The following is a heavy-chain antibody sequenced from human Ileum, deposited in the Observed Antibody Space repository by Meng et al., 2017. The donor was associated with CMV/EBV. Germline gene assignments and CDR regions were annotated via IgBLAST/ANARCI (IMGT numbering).Heavy chain of an antibody. J-gene: IGHJ4*02. Sequence: ESLKISCAASGFTFGSYWMSWVRQAPGKEPEFVANINQDGSIRSYLDSVKGRFTIYRGNAKASFYLHMNSLGPEDSAMYYCARDPGYISFDYWGQGTLVTVSS. V-gene: IGHV3-7*01. D-gene: IGHD2-2*02. CDR1: GFTFGSYW. CDR2: INQDGSIR. CDR3: ARDPGYISFDY.